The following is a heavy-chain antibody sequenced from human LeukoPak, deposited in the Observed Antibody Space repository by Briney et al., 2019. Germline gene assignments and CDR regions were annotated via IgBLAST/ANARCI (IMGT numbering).Heavy chain of an antibody. J-gene: IGHJ5*02. Sequence: SETLSLTCTVSGGSISSYYWSWIRQPPGKGLEWIGYIYYSGSTNYNPSLKSRVTISVDTSKNQFSLKLSSVTAADTAVYYCARGGGDQHWFDPWGQGTLVAVSS. D-gene: IGHD2-21*02. CDR2: IYYSGST. CDR1: GGSISSYY. V-gene: IGHV4-59*01. CDR3: ARGGGDQHWFDP.